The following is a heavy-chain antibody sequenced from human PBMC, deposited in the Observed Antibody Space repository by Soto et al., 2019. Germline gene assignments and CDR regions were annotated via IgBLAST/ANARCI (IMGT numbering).Heavy chain of an antibody. CDR3: ARDNTGTNYDTGLDV. V-gene: IGHV1-69*12. CDR2: IIPIFNTP. Sequence: QVQLVQSGAEVKKPGSSVKVSCKASGGTFNTYAISWVRQAPGQGLEWMGGIIPIFNTPNYAQRFQGRVTIPADESTSTAYMELSSLRSEDTALYYCARDNTGTNYDTGLDVWGQGTTVTVSS. D-gene: IGHD1-1*01. J-gene: IGHJ6*02. CDR1: GGTFNTYA.